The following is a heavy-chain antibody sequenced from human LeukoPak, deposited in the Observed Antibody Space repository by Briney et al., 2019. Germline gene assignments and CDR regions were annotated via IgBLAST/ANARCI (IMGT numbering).Heavy chain of an antibody. D-gene: IGHD2-15*01. V-gene: IGHV3-15*01. J-gene: IGHJ3*02. CDR2: IKSKTDGGTT. CDR1: GFTFSNAW. CDR3: TTKIYPYCSGGSCYAFDI. Sequence: KSGGSLRLFCAASGFTFSNAWMSWVRQAPGKGLEWVGRIKSKTDGGTTDYAAPVKGRFTISRDDSENTLYLQMNSLKTEDTAVYYCTTKIYPYCSGGSCYAFDIWGQGTMVTVSS.